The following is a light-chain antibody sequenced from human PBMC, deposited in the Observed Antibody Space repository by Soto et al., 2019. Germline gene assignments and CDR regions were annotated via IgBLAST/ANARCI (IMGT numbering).Light chain of an antibody. CDR3: CSYAGSTPYV. J-gene: IGLJ1*01. CDR2: GGS. V-gene: IGLV2-23*01. CDR1: SSDVGSYNV. Sequence: QSVLTQPASVSGSPGQSITISCTGTSSDVGSYNVVSWYQHHPGKAPKLMIYGGSKRPSGVSNRFSGSKSGNTASLTISGLQAEDEADYYCCSYAGSTPYVFGTGTKVTVL.